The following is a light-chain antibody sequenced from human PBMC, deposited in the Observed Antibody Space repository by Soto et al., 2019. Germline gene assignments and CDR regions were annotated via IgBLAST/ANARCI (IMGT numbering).Light chain of an antibody. CDR2: GAF. J-gene: IGKJ1*01. V-gene: IGKV3-20*01. CDR3: QQYGSAPAT. Sequence: EVVLTQYPGTLSLSPGERATLSCRASHTIINTFLAWYQQKRGQAPRLLIYGAFTMATDIPDRFSVSGSGIYFSLTISRRAPEDFAVYYCQQYGSAPATFGQGTKGESK. CDR1: HTIINTF.